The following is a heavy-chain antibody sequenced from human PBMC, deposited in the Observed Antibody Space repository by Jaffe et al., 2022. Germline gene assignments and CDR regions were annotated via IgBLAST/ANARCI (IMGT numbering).Heavy chain of an antibody. CDR3: AREVFHSGYSGYDHLLYFDY. V-gene: IGHV4-4*02. J-gene: IGHJ4*02. CDR1: GGSISSSNW. CDR2: IYHSGST. Sequence: QVQLQESGPGLVKPSGTLSLTCAVSGGSISSSNWWSWVRQPPGKGLEWIGEIYHSGSTNYNPSLKSRVTISVDKSKNQFSLKLSSVTAADTAVYYCAREVFHSGYSGYDHLLYFDYWGQGTLVTVSS. D-gene: IGHD5-12*01.